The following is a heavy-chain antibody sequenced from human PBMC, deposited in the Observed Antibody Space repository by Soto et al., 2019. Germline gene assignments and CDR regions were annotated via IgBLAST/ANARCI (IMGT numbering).Heavy chain of an antibody. CDR1: GGTFSSYA. CDR2: INPMFGLA. V-gene: IGHV1-69*04. Sequence: GASVKVSCKVSGGTFSSYAISWVRQAPGQGLEWMGRINPMFGLASYAQMFQGRVTITADKSTSTAYMDVSSLRSEDTAVYYCARGGPSNWDGLDIWGQGTMVTVSS. J-gene: IGHJ3*02. CDR3: ARGGPSNWDGLDI. D-gene: IGHD6-13*01.